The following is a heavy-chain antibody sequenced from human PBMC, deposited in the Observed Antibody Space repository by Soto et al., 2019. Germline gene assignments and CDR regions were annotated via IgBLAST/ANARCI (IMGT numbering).Heavy chain of an antibody. CDR3: ARAKAPLYSSSWYWCDP. V-gene: IGHV4-59*08. CDR1: GGSLSSYY. Sequence: QVQLQESGPGLVKPSETLSLTCTVSGGSLSSYYWSWIRQPPGKGLEWIGYIYYSGSTNYNPSLKRRVTRSVDAHKNQFSLKLSSVTAADTAVYYCARAKAPLYSSSWYWCDPWGQGTMVTVSS. CDR2: IYYSGST. D-gene: IGHD6-13*01. J-gene: IGHJ5*02.